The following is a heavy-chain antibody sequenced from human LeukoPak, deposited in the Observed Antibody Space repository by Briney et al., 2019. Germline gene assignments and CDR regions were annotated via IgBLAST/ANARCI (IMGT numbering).Heavy chain of an antibody. V-gene: IGHV3-48*02. D-gene: IGHD2-15*01. Sequence: PGGSVRLFCAASRFPVGSYSMNWVRQAPGKGLEWVSYNSSSSTIIFYADSVKGRFTISRDNAKNSLYLQMNSLRDEDTAAYYCPRQGGTRIFPIWGQGT. CDR2: NSSSSTII. CDR1: RFPVGSYS. CDR3: PRQGGTRIFPI. J-gene: IGHJ3*02.